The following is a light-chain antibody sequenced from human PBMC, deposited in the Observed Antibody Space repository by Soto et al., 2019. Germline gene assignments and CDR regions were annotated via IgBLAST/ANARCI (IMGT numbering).Light chain of an antibody. Sequence: EIVMTQSPATLSVSPGERATLSCRASQTVGSNLAWYQQKRGQAPRLLIYDASTRATGIPARFSGSGSGTEFTLTISSLQSEDFVVYYCQQYNYWPRTFGLGTK. CDR2: DAS. V-gene: IGKV3D-15*01. CDR3: QQYNYWPRT. CDR1: QTVGSN. J-gene: IGKJ2*01.